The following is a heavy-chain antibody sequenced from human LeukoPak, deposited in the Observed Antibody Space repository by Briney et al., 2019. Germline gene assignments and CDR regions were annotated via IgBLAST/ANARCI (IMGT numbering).Heavy chain of an antibody. CDR3: ARRRDAAADMDV. CDR1: GGSISSSSYY. D-gene: IGHD6-13*01. J-gene: IGHJ6*03. CDR2: IYYSGST. V-gene: IGHV4-39*07. Sequence: SSETLSLTCTVSGGSISSSSYYWGWIRQPPGKGLEWIGSIYYSGSTYYNPSLKSRVTISSDTSKNQVSLKLTSVTAADTAVYYCARRRDAAADMDVWGKGTTVTISS.